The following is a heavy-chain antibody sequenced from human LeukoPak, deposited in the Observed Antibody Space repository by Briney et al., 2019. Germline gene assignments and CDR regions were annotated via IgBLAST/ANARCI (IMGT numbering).Heavy chain of an antibody. CDR3: ARGPTLGYCSGGSCYVPGYFDY. D-gene: IGHD2-15*01. J-gene: IGHJ4*02. V-gene: IGHV4-34*01. CDR2: INHSGST. Sequence: SETLSLTCAVYGGSFSGYYWSWIHQPPGKGLEWIGEINHSGSTNYNPSLKSRVTISVDTSKNQFSLKLSSVTAADTAVYYCARGPTLGYCSGGSCYVPGYFDYWGQGTLVTVSS. CDR1: GGSFSGYY.